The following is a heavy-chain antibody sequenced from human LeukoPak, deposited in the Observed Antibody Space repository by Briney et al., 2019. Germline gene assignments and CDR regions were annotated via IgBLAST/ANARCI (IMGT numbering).Heavy chain of an antibody. CDR3: ARDLDYYDSSGYPSLDAFDI. D-gene: IGHD3-22*01. J-gene: IGHJ3*02. CDR1: GGSISSYY. CDR2: IYTSGST. Sequence: PSETLSLTCTVSGGSISSYYWSWIRQPAGKGLEWIGRIYTSGSTNYNPSLKSRVTMSVDTPKNQFSLKLSSVTAADTAVYYCARDLDYYDSSGYPSLDAFDIWGQGTTVTVSS. V-gene: IGHV4-4*07.